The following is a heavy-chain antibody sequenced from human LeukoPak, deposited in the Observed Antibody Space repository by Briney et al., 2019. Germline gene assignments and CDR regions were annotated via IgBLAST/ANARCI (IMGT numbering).Heavy chain of an antibody. Sequence: SGTLSLTCAVYGGSFSGYYWGWIRQPPGKGLEWIGSIYYSGSTYYNPSLKSRVTISVDTSKNKFSLKLNSVTAADTAVYYCARPAYRGSYYDAFDIWGQGTMVTVSS. CDR1: GGSFSGYY. V-gene: IGHV4-39*01. J-gene: IGHJ3*02. CDR2: IYYSGST. CDR3: ARPAYRGSYYDAFDI. D-gene: IGHD1-26*01.